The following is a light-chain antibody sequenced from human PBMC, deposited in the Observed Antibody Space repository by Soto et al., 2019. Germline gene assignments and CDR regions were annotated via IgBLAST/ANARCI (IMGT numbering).Light chain of an antibody. J-gene: IGLJ2*01. CDR1: DNDVGRYDY. CDR3: FSYARGSTVA. V-gene: IGLV2-8*01. CDR2: EVT. Sequence: QSALTQPPSASGSPGLSVTLSCSGTDNDVGRYDYVSWYQQHPGKAPKLLIYEVTKRPSGVPDRFSASKSGNSASLTISGLQDEDEADYYCFSYARGSTVAFGRGTKLTVL.